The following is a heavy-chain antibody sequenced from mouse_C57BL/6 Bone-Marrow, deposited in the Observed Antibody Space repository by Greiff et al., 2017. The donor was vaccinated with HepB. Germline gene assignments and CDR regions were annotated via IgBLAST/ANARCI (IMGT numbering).Heavy chain of an antibody. V-gene: IGHV8-12*01. CDR2: IYWDDDK. CDR3: ARLIYYDYDAHFDY. Sequence: QVTLKECGPGILQSSQTLSLTCSFSGFSLSTSGMGVSWIRQPSGKGLEWLAHIYWDDDKRYNPSLKSRLTISKDTSRNQVFLKITSVDTADTATYYCARLIYYDYDAHFDYWGQGTTLTVSS. D-gene: IGHD2-4*01. CDR1: GFSLSTSGMG. J-gene: IGHJ2*01.